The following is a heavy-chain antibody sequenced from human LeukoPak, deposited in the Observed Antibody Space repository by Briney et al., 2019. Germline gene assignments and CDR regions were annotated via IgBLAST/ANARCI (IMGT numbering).Heavy chain of an antibody. J-gene: IGHJ5*02. CDR1: GDSVSSNSVT. CDR2: TYYRSTWYN. V-gene: IGHV6-1*01. CDR3: ARRLTQYDCFDP. D-gene: IGHD2-2*01. Sequence: SQTLSLTCAVSGDSVSSNSVTWNWIRQSPSRSLEWLGRTYYRSTWYNDYAVSVRGRITVNPDTSKNQFSLHLNSVTPEDTAVYYCARRLTQYDCFDPWGQGILVTVSS.